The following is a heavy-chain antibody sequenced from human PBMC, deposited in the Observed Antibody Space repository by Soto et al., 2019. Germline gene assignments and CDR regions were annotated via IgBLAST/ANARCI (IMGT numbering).Heavy chain of an antibody. CDR3: ARDFQSGYFDY. CDR2: IVPLLGTP. J-gene: IGHJ4*02. V-gene: IGHV1-69*11. D-gene: IGHD1-26*01. Sequence: QVQLVQSGAEVKKPGSSVKVSCKASGGIFSTYVISWVRQAPGQGLEWMGGIVPLLGTPNYAQKFQSRVTITADESTSTAYMELSSLRSEDTAVYYCARDFQSGYFDYWGQGTLVTVSS. CDR1: GGIFSTYV.